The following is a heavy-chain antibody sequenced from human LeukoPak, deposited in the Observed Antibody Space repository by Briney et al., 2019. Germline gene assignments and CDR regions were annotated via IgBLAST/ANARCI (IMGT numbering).Heavy chain of an antibody. CDR3: ARQGYDGSGYYHFDH. D-gene: IGHD3-22*01. Sequence: ASVKVSCKTSGYTFTGYYLHWVRQAPGQGLEWMGWINPNSGGTSFAQKFQGRVTMTGDSSISTAYMELSRLRSDDTAVYYCARQGYDGSGYYHFDHWGQGTLVTVSA. V-gene: IGHV1-2*02. CDR1: GYTFTGYY. CDR2: INPNSGGT. J-gene: IGHJ4*02.